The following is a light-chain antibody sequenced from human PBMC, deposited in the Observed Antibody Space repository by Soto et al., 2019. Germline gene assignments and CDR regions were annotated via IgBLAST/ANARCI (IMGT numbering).Light chain of an antibody. V-gene: IGKV3-20*01. CDR3: QQYGSSPPYT. CDR1: QSVSSSY. CDR2: GAS. J-gene: IGKJ2*01. Sequence: DMVLTQSPGTLSLSPGERATLSCRASQSVSSSYLAWYQQKPGQAPRLLIYGASSRATGIPDRFSGRGSGTDVTRTISRLEPEDFAVYYCQQYGSSPPYTFGQGTKLEIK.